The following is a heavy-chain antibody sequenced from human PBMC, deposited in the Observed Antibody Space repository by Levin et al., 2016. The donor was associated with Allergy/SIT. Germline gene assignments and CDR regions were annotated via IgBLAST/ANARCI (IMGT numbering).Heavy chain of an antibody. J-gene: IGHJ4*02. CDR3: VRGSRDYGDYVPHDTGGY. D-gene: IGHD4-17*01. Sequence: GGSLRLSCTASGFSFSDYSMNWVRQAPGKGLEWVSSMSSSSHYIYYADSVKGRFTISRDNAKNSLFLQLNSLRADDTAVFYCVRGSRDYGDYVPHDTGGYWGQGTLVTVSS. CDR2: MSSSSHYI. V-gene: IGHV3-21*01. CDR1: GFSFSDYS.